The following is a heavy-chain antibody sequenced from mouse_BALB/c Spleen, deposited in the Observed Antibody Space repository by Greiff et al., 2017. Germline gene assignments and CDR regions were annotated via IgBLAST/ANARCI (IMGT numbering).Heavy chain of an antibody. D-gene: IGHD1-1*01. J-gene: IGHJ4*01. Sequence: EVQLQESGGGLVQPGGSRKLSCAASGFTFSSFGMHWVRQAPEKGLEWVAYISSGSSTIYYADTVKGRFTISRDNPKNTLFLQMTSLRSEDTAMYYCARSSSYCMDYWGQGTSVTVSS. CDR3: ARSSSYCMDY. CDR1: GFTFSSFG. CDR2: ISSGSSTI. V-gene: IGHV5-17*02.